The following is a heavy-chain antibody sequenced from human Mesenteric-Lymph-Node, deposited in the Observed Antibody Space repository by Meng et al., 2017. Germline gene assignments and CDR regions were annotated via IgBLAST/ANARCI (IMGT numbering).Heavy chain of an antibody. V-gene: IGHV3-30*04. CDR3: ARPRTDRIWLYDAFDI. Sequence: GESLKISCAASGFTFSSYAMHWVRQAPGKGLEWVAVISYDGSNKYYTDSMKGRFTISRDNSKNTLYLQMNGLRAEDTAVYYCARPRTDRIWLYDAFDIWGQGTQVTVSS. CDR1: GFTFSSYA. CDR2: ISYDGSNK. D-gene: IGHD1-14*01. J-gene: IGHJ3*02.